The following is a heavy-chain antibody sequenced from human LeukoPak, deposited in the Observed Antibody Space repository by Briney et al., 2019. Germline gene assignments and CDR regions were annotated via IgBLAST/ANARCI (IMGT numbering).Heavy chain of an antibody. CDR2: ISGSGGST. V-gene: IGHV3-23*01. CDR3: AKAVGRGLRFLEWFHYYGMDV. CDR1: GFTFSSYA. D-gene: IGHD3-3*01. Sequence: PGGSLRLSCAASGFTFSSYAMSWVRQAPGKGLEWVSAISGSGGSTYYADSVKGRFTISRDNSKNTLYLQMNSLRAEDTAVYYCAKAVGRGLRFLEWFHYYGMDVWGQGTTVTVSS. J-gene: IGHJ6*02.